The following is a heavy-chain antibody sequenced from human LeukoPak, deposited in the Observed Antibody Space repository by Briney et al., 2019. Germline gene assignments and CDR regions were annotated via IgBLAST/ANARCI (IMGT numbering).Heavy chain of an antibody. V-gene: IGHV1-24*01. CDR1: GYTLTELS. J-gene: IGHJ4*02. CDR2: FDPEDGET. CDR3: ATVPDCSGGSCYSYFDY. Sequence: ASVKVSCKVSGYTLTELSVHWVRQAPGKGLEWMGGFDPEDGETIYAQKFQGRVTMTEDTSTDTAYMELSRLRSEDTAVYYCATVPDCSGGSCYSYFDYWGQGTLVTVSS. D-gene: IGHD2-15*01.